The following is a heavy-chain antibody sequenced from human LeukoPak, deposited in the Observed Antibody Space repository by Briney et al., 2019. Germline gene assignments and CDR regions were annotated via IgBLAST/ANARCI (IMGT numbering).Heavy chain of an antibody. CDR2: ISGSGGYT. Sequence: GGSLRLSCTASGFTFGDYAMSWFRQAPGKGLEWVTTISGSGGYTLYADSVKGRFTISRDNSKNTLYLQMNSLRAEDTAVYYCAKSKDGNIAASFDPWGQGTLVTVSS. CDR3: AKSKDGNIAASFDP. D-gene: IGHD6-13*01. J-gene: IGHJ5*02. V-gene: IGHV3-23*01. CDR1: GFTFGDYA.